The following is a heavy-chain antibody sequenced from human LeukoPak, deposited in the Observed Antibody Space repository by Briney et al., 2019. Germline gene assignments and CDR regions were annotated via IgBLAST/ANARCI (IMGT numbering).Heavy chain of an antibody. V-gene: IGHV3-23*01. D-gene: IGHD6-19*01. CDR2: IYPSGDST. CDR3: AKDVVPDSGWDLDY. J-gene: IGHJ4*02. Sequence: GGSLRLSCAASGFTFSSYSMTWVRQGPGKGLERVSCIYPSGDSTFYADSVKGRFTISRDNSKNTLYLQMSSLRTEDTAIYYCAKDVVPDSGWDLDYWGQGTLVTVSS. CDR1: GFTFSSYS.